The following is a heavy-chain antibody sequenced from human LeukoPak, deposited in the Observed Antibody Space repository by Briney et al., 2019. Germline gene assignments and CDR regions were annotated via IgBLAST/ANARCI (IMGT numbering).Heavy chain of an antibody. V-gene: IGHV4-38-2*01. CDR1: GYSISSCYY. CDR2: IYHSGST. Sequence: PSETLSLTCAVSGYSISSCYYWGWIRQPPGTGLEWIGSIYHSGSTYYNPSLKSRVTISVDTSKNQFSLKLSSVTAADTAVYYCARINRQQLVLDYWGQGTLVTVSS. D-gene: IGHD6-13*01. J-gene: IGHJ4*02. CDR3: ARINRQQLVLDY.